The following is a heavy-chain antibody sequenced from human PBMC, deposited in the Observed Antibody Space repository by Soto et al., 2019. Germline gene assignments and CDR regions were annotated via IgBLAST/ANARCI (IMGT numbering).Heavy chain of an antibody. CDR3: AREGDSSGFSPDWFDP. J-gene: IGHJ5*02. CDR1: GCSLSNYY. V-gene: IGHV4-4*07. Sequence: SDTLSLTCTCSGCSLSNYYWSWILQPTGKGLEWIGRIYTGGSINYNPSLKSRVTMSVDTSRQQFSLKLTSVTAADTAVYYCAREGDSSGFSPDWFDPWGQGILVTVAS. CDR2: IYTGGSI. D-gene: IGHD3-22*01.